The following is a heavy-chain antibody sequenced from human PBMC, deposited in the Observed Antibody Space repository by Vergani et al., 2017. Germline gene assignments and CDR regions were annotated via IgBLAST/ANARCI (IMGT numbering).Heavy chain of an antibody. D-gene: IGHD3-10*01. CDR2: ISYSGST. Sequence: QVKLQESGPGLVKPSETLTLTCTVSGGSISSYYWSWIRQPPGKGVEWIGYISYSGSTNYNPALKSRVTISVDTSKNQCSLKLSSVTAADTAVYYCARASDSGSYSSHFDYWGQGTLVTVSS. V-gene: IGHV4-59*01. CDR1: GGSISSYY. CDR3: ARASDSGSYSSHFDY. J-gene: IGHJ4*02.